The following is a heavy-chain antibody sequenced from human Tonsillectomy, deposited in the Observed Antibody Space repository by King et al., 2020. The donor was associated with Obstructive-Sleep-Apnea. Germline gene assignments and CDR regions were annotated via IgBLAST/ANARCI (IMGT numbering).Heavy chain of an antibody. CDR1: AYTFTINY. CDR3: ARDRWVRSRVRPDY. D-gene: IGHD4-17*01. CDR2: IDPTGAAT. J-gene: IGHJ4*02. Sequence: VQLVESGAEVKKPGASVKVSCKASAYTFTINYIHWVRQAPGQGLEWMGVIDPTGAATTYSQKFQGRVTMTSDTSTSTVHMELSSLRSEDTAVYYCARDRWVRSRVRPDYWGQGTLVTVSS. V-gene: IGHV1-46*01.